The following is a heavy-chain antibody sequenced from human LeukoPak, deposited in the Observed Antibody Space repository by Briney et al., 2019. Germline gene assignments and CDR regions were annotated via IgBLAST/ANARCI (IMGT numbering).Heavy chain of an antibody. CDR3: ARDTRTMTAVTRGQHYYYGLDV. CDR2: INPSDGGT. CDR1: GYTFTNYY. J-gene: IGHJ6*02. Sequence: ASVKVSCKASGYTFTNYYLHWVRQAPGHGLEWMAIINPSDGGTYYEQKLQGRVTVTMDTSTSTVYMELSSMRSEDTAVYYCARDTRTMTAVTRGQHYYYGLDVWGQGTTVTVSS. V-gene: IGHV1-46*01. D-gene: IGHD4-17*01.